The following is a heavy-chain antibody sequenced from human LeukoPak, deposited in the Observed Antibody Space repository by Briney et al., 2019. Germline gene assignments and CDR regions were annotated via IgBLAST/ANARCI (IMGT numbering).Heavy chain of an antibody. CDR3: ARTLWFGELRDDY. CDR2: INPNSGGT. Sequence: GASVKVSCKASGYTFTGYYMHWVRQAPGQGLEWMGWINPNSGGTNYAQKFQGRVTMTRDTSISTAYMELSRLRSDDTAVYYCARTLWFGELRDDYWGQGTLVTVSS. D-gene: IGHD3-10*01. V-gene: IGHV1-2*02. CDR1: GYTFTGYY. J-gene: IGHJ4*02.